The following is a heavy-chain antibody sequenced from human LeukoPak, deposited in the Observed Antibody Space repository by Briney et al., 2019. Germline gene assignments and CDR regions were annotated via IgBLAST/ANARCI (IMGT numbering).Heavy chain of an antibody. Sequence: ASETLSLTFTVSGGSISSYYWSWIRQPPGKGLEWIGYIYYSGSTNYNPSLKSRVTISVDTSKNQFSLKLSSVTAADTAVYYCARALRYGDYNDYWGQGTLVTVSS. V-gene: IGHV4-59*08. CDR2: IYYSGST. CDR3: ARALRYGDYNDY. J-gene: IGHJ4*02. CDR1: GGSISSYY. D-gene: IGHD4-17*01.